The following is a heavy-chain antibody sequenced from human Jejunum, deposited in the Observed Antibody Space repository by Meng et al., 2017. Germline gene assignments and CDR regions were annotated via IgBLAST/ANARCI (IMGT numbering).Heavy chain of an antibody. V-gene: IGHV1-2*06. CDR2: IDPDSGDT. CDR1: GYTFTGYY. D-gene: IGHD3-10*01. CDR3: ARDPYGRYQYYYYDMDV. Sequence: ASVKVSCKASGYTFTGYYIQWMRQAPGQGLEWMGRIDPDSGDTNYAQNFQGRVTLARDTSISTAYVELSRLRSDDTAVYFCARDPYGRYQYYYYDMDVWGQGTTVTVSS. J-gene: IGHJ6*02.